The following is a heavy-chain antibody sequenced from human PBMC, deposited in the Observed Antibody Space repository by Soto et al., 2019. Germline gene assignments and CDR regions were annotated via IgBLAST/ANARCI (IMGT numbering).Heavy chain of an antibody. V-gene: IGHV4-59*01. CDR1: GGSISSYY. CDR3: XXXXXXXXXXGAFDI. J-gene: IGHJ3*02. Sequence: QVQLQESGPGLVKPSETLSLTCTVSGGSISSYYWXWIRXPPGXGXEWIGYIYYSGSTNYNPSLKSRVTISVDTSKXXXXXXXXXXXXXXXXXXXXXXXXXXXXXXGAFDIWGQGTMVTVSS. CDR2: IYYSGST.